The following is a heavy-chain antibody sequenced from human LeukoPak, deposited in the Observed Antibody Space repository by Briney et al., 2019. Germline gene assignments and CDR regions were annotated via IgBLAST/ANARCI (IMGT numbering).Heavy chain of an antibody. D-gene: IGHD3-22*01. CDR3: ARGDWDDSSGYSYTGLDY. CDR2: IKQDGSQK. J-gene: IGHJ4*02. Sequence: PGGSLRLSCAASGFTFSNYWVSWVRQAPGKGLEWVANIKQDGSQKYYGDSVKGRFTISRDNAKNSLYLQMNSLRAEDTAVYYCARGDWDDSSGYSYTGLDYWGQGTLVTVSS. CDR1: GFTFSNYW. V-gene: IGHV3-7*01.